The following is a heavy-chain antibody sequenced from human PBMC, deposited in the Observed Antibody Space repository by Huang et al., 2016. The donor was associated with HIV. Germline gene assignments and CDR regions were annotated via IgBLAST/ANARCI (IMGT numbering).Heavy chain of an antibody. Sequence: QVQLEQWGAGLLKASETLSLTCAVYGGSFSGYYWNWRRQAPGKGLEWVGEINHSGNTNYNPSLKSRVNMSLDTSKSQFSLYLTSLSAADTGTYFCARRYNSRRDYWGRGTLVTVHS. D-gene: IGHD3-22*01. CDR2: INHSGNT. J-gene: IGHJ4*02. CDR1: GGSFSGYY. V-gene: IGHV4-34*02. CDR3: ARRYNSRRDY.